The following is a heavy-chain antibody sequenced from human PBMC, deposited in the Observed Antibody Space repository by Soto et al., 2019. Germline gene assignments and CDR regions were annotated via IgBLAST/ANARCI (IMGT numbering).Heavy chain of an antibody. Sequence: RASVKVSCKASGYTFTSYDINWVRQATGQGLEWMGWMNPNSGNTGYAQKFQGRVTMTTDTSTSTAYMELRSLRSDDTAVYYCARLEGEYYFDDWGQGTLVTVSS. J-gene: IGHJ4*02. CDR3: ARLEGEYYFDD. CDR2: MNPNSGNT. D-gene: IGHD3-10*01. V-gene: IGHV1-8*01. CDR1: GYTFTSYD.